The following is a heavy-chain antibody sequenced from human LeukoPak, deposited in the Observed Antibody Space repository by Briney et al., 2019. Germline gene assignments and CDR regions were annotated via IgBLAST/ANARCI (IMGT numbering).Heavy chain of an antibody. V-gene: IGHV1-46*01. D-gene: IGHD3-22*01. Sequence: ASVKVSCKASGYTFTSYYMHWVRQAPGQGLEWMGIINPSGGSTSYAQKFQGRVTMTRDTSTSTVYMELSSLRSEDTAVYYCARDPAYCYDSSGYYGDYWGQGTLVTVSS. CDR2: INPSGGST. CDR3: ARDPAYCYDSSGYYGDY. CDR1: GYTFTSYY. J-gene: IGHJ4*02.